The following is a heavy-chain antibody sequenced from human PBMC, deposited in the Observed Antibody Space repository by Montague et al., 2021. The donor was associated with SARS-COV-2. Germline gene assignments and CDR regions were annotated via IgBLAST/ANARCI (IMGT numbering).Heavy chain of an antibody. J-gene: IGHJ5*02. CDR2: TSYTGST. V-gene: IGHV4-39*01. D-gene: IGHD1-1*01. Sequence: SETLSLTCDVSVDSISRATHSRTGIPHPPGTGPTRIGITSYTGSTMYNPSPKSRVTMSVDTSKNQFSLHLNLVTAADTAVYYCARRLTGLEPPFDPWGQGTLVIVSS. CDR3: ARRLTGLEPPFDP. CDR1: VDSISRATHS.